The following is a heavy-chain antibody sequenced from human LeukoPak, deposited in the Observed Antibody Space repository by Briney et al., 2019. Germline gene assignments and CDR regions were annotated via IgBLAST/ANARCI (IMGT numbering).Heavy chain of an antibody. CDR3: ARAHVAITVLGVVHYSVC. CDR1: GFTFSSYG. V-gene: IGHV3-21*01. Sequence: AGGSLRLSCAASGFTFSSYGMNWVRQAPGKGLEWVSSIIGTGTYIYYADSVKGRFTISRDNAKNPLFLQMNSLRAEDTAVYYGARAHVAITVLGVVHYSVCWGQGALVSVSS. D-gene: IGHD3-3*01. CDR2: IIGTGTYI. J-gene: IGHJ4*02.